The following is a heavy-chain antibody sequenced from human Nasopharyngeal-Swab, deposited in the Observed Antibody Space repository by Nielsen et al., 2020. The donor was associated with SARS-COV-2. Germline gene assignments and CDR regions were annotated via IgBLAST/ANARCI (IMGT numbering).Heavy chain of an antibody. V-gene: IGHV1-18*01. CDR2: ISAYNGNT. CDR1: GGTFSSYA. J-gene: IGHJ5*02. CDR3: AREGTGTRFDP. Sequence: ASVKVSCKASGGTFSSYAISWVRQAPGQGLEWMGWISAYNGNTNYAQKLQGRVTMTTDTSTSTAYMELRSLRSDDTAVYYCAREGTGTRFDPWGQGTLVTVSS. D-gene: IGHD1-7*01.